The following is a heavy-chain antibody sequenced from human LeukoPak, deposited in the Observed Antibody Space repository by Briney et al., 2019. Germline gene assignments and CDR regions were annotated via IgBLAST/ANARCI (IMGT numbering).Heavy chain of an antibody. CDR3: ARSGDYDFWSGYFYVPYYFDY. Sequence: GASVKVSCKASGGTFSSYAISWVRQAPGQGLEWMGGIIPIFGTANYAQKFQGRVTITADESTSTAYMELSSLRSEDTAVYYCARSGDYDFWSGYFYVPYYFDYWGQGTLVTVSS. V-gene: IGHV1-69*13. J-gene: IGHJ4*02. D-gene: IGHD3-3*01. CDR1: GGTFSSYA. CDR2: IIPIFGTA.